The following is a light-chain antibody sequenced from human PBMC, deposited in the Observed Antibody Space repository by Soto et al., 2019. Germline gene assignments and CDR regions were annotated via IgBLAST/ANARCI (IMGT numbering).Light chain of an antibody. CDR1: QGISSY. V-gene: IGKV1-9*01. CDR3: QQYNNYPYT. CDR2: AAS. J-gene: IGKJ5*01. Sequence: IQLTQSPSSLSASVGARVTITCRASQGISSYLAWYQQKPGKAPKLLIYAASTLQSGVPSRFSGSGSGTEFTLTISSLQPDDFATYYCQQYNNYPYTFGQGTRLEIK.